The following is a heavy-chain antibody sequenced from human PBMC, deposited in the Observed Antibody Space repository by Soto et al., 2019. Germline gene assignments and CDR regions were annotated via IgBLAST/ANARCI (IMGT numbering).Heavy chain of an antibody. CDR3: AKGWGSFCSGGSCSDY. V-gene: IGHV3-30*18. CDR1: GFTFSTYG. Sequence: GGSLRLSCAASGFTFSTYGMHWVRQAPGKGLEWVAVISFDGSDKYYANSVKGRFTVSRDNSKNTLYLRLNSLRVEDTAVYYCAKGWGSFCSGGSCSDYWGQGTLVTVSS. CDR2: ISFDGSDK. J-gene: IGHJ4*02. D-gene: IGHD2-15*01.